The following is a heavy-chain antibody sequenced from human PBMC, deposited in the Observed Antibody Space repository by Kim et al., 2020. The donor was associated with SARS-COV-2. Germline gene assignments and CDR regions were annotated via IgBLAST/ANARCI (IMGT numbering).Heavy chain of an antibody. CDR2: TYI. D-gene: IGHD2-2*01. J-gene: IGHJ4*02. V-gene: IGHV3-11*05. CDR3: ERDCYGPDY. Sequence: TYITYADPVKCRFTISRDNAKNSLYLQMNSRRAEDSAVYYWERDCYGPDYWGQGSLVTVSS.